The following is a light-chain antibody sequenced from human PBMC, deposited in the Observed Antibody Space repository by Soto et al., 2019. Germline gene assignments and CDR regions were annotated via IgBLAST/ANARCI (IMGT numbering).Light chain of an antibody. Sequence: DIQMTQSPSSLSASVGDRVTITCRASQGIGNDLGWYQQKPGKAPKRLIYAASSLQSGFPSRFSGSGSGTEFTLTIRSLQPEDFATNFCLQHNSYPRTFGQGTKVDIK. CDR1: QGIGND. CDR3: LQHNSYPRT. J-gene: IGKJ1*01. CDR2: AAS. V-gene: IGKV1-17*01.